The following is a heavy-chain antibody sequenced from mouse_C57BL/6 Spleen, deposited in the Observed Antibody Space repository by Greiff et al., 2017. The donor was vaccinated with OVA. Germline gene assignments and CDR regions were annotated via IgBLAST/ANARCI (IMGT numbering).Heavy chain of an antibody. D-gene: IGHD1-1*01. Sequence: VQLKQSGAELVRPGASVKLSCTASGFNIKDYYMHWVKQRPEQGLEWIGRIDPEDGDTESAPKFQGKATMTADTSSNTAYLQLSSLTSEDTAVYYCTTGITTVYFDYWGQGTTLTVSS. CDR2: IDPEDGDT. J-gene: IGHJ2*01. V-gene: IGHV14-1*01. CDR1: GFNIKDYY. CDR3: TTGITTVYFDY.